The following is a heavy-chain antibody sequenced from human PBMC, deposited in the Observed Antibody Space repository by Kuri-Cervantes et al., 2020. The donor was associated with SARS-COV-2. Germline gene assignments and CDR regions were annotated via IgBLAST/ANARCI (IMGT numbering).Heavy chain of an antibody. J-gene: IGHJ4*02. CDR1: GFTFGDYA. CDR3: TRDSIFGVVVDY. CDR2: IRSKAYGGTT. Sequence: GESLKISCTASGFTFGDYAMSWVRQAPGKGLEWVGFIRSKAYGGTTEYAASVKGRFTTSRDDSKSIAYLQMNSLKTEDTAVYYCTRDSIFGVVVDYWGQGTLVTVSS. D-gene: IGHD3-3*01. V-gene: IGHV3-49*04.